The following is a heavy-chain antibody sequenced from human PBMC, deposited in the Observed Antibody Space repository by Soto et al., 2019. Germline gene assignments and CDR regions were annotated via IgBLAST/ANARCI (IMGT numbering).Heavy chain of an antibody. Sequence: SETLSLTCTVSGGSISSSSYYWGWIRQPPGKGLEWIGSIYYSGSTYYNPSLKSRVTISVDTSKNQFSLKLSSVTAADTAVYYCASPKIAFYNWCDPSGQGTLVTVSS. D-gene: IGHD3-3*02. J-gene: IGHJ5*02. CDR3: ASPKIAFYNWCDP. CDR1: GGSISSSSYY. CDR2: IYYSGST. V-gene: IGHV4-39*01.